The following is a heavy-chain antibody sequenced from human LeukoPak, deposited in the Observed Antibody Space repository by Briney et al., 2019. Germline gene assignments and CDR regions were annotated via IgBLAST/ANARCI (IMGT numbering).Heavy chain of an antibody. D-gene: IGHD3-3*01. V-gene: IGHV4-38-2*02. CDR3: ARELEWLLDC. CDR1: GYSISSGYY. CDR2: IYHSGST. J-gene: IGHJ4*02. Sequence: SETLSLTCTVSGYSISSGYYWGWIRQPPGKGLEWMGSIYHSGSTYYNPSLKSRVTISVDTSKNQFSLKLSSVTAADTSVYYCARELEWLLDCWGQGTLVTVSS.